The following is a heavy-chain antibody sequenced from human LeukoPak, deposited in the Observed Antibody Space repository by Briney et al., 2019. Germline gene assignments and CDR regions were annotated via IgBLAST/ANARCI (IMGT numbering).Heavy chain of an antibody. V-gene: IGHV3-48*03. Sequence: PGGSLRLSCAASGFTFSSYEMNWVRQAPGKGLEWVSYISSTGSNIYYADSVKGRFTISRDNAKNSLYLQMTSLRAEDTAGYYCASDYYDRSQYWGQGTLVTVSS. CDR1: GFTFSSYE. J-gene: IGHJ4*02. CDR3: ASDYYDRSQY. CDR2: ISSTGSNI. D-gene: IGHD3-22*01.